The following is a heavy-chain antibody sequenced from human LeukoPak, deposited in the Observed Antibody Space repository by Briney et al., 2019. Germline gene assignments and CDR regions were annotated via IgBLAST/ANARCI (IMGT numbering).Heavy chain of an antibody. J-gene: IGHJ3*02. CDR1: GGSLSGYY. D-gene: IGHD2-15*01. CDR2: INHSGST. CDR3: ARGPQVLRYCSGGSCYSPDI. Sequence: SETLSLTCAVYGGSLSGYYWSWIRQPPGKGLEWIGEINHSGSTNYNPSLKSRVTISVDTSKNQFSLKLSSVTAADTAVYYCARGPQVLRYCSGGSCYSPDIWGQGTMVTVSS. V-gene: IGHV4-34*01.